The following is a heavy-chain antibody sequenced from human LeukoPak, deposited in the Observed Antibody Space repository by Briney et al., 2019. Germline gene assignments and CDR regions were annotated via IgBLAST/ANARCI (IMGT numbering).Heavy chain of an antibody. CDR2: INPDGDYS. CDR3: ARSLGD. D-gene: IGHD3-16*01. V-gene: IGHV3-74*01. CDR1: GFNFRKYW. J-gene: IGHJ4*01. Sequence: GGSLRLSCAASGFNFRKYWMRWVRQVPGKGLVWVSEINPDGDYSGHSNSVRGRFTISRDNAKNTLYLQMTSLSAEDTAVYYCARSLGDWGQGTLVSVSS.